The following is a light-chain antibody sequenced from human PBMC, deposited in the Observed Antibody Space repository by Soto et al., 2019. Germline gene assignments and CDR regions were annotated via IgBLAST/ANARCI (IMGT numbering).Light chain of an antibody. J-gene: IGKJ1*01. CDR3: QQSYSSPQT. CDR2: ATS. V-gene: IGKV1-39*01. CDR1: QRITRF. Sequence: DIQMTQSPSSLSASVGDRVTITCRTSQRITRFLNWYQQQPGKAPRLLIYATSTLQRGVPSRFSGSGSGTDFTLTISGLQREDSATYYCQQSYSSPQTFGQGTKV.